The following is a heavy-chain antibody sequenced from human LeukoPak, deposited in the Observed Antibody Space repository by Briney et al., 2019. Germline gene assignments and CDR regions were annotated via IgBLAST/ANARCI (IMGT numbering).Heavy chain of an antibody. CDR2: IYSGGST. CDR3: ARGAVVGTLDGFDI. CDR1: GGSISSSSYY. Sequence: PSETLSLTCTVSGGSISSSSYYWGWIRQPPGKGLEWIGSIYSGGSTFYNPALKGRVTMSLHTSKNQFSLRLTSVTAADTAAYYCARGAVVGTLDGFDIWGQGTMVTVSS. J-gene: IGHJ3*02. V-gene: IGHV4-39*01. D-gene: IGHD6-19*01.